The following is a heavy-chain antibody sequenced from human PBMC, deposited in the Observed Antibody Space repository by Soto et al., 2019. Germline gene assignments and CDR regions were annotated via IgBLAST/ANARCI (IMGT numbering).Heavy chain of an antibody. Sequence: PGGSLRLSCAASGFTFSSYAMSWVRQAPGKGLEWVSAISGSGGSTYYADSVKGRFTISRDNSKNTLYLQMNSLRAEDTAVYYCAKLGHTNGQSGVAYWGQGTLVTRLL. CDR1: GFTFSSYA. D-gene: IGHD3-3*01. CDR2: ISGSGGST. CDR3: AKLGHTNGQSGVAY. V-gene: IGHV3-23*01. J-gene: IGHJ4*02.